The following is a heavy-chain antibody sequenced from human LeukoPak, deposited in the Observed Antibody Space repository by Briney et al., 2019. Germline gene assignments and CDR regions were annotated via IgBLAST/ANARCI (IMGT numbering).Heavy chain of an antibody. J-gene: IGHJ4*02. Sequence: GGSLRLSCAASGFTFSSYWMSWVRQAPGKGLEWVANIKQDGSEKYYVDSVKGRFTISRDNAKNTLYLQMNSLRAEDTAVYYCAKDSLYIAVAGGFDYWGQGTLVTVSS. V-gene: IGHV3-7*03. CDR1: GFTFSSYW. CDR2: IKQDGSEK. D-gene: IGHD6-19*01. CDR3: AKDSLYIAVAGGFDY.